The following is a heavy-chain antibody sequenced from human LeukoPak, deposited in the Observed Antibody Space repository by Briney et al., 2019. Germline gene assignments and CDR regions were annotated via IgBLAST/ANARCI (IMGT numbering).Heavy chain of an antibody. J-gene: IGHJ4*02. CDR3: ATPKDPITMIVVALDY. Sequence: GGSLRLSRAASGFTFSSYAMHWVRQAPGKGLEWVAVISYDGSNKYYADSVKGRFTISRDNSKNTLYLQMNSLRAEDTAVYYCATPKDPITMIVVALDYWGQGTLVTVSS. D-gene: IGHD3-22*01. CDR1: GFTFSSYA. CDR2: ISYDGSNK. V-gene: IGHV3-30*04.